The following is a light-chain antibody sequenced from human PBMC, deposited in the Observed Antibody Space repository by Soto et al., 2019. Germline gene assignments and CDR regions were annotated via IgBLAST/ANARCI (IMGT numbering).Light chain of an antibody. CDR3: EQYDSYST. CDR1: QSVGRW. CDR2: KAS. Sequence: DIQMTQSPSTLSASVGDSVTITCLASQSVGRWLAWYQQKPGKAPEVLIYKASTLQYGVPSRFSGSGSGTEYTLTSTSLPPGDFATYYCEQYDSYSTFGQGTKADFK. V-gene: IGKV1-5*03. J-gene: IGKJ1*01.